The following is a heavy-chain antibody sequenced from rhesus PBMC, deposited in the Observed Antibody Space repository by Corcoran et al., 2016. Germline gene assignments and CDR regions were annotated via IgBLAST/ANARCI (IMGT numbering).Heavy chain of an antibody. V-gene: IGHV4-99*01. J-gene: IGHJ6*01. CDR3: ARRAYALDS. Sequence: QVQLQESGPGLVKPSETLSLTCAGSGNSISSGYSWVWIRQPPGMGLDCIGYVSGGSGSAYSNPSLKSRVTISRDTSKNQFSLNLKSMTAADTAVYFCARRAYALDSWGQGVLVLVSS. CDR1: GNSISSGYS. CDR2: VSGGSGSA.